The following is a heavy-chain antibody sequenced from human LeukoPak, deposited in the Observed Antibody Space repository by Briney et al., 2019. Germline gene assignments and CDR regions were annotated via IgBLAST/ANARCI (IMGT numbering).Heavy chain of an antibody. CDR3: SLVTLIQGGNYFDY. J-gene: IGHJ4*02. Sequence: PSGTLSLTRAVSGGSISSNNWWSWVRQPPGKGLEWIGEINHSGSTNYNPSLKTRVTMSVDKSKNQFSLKLSSVTAADTAVYYCSLVTLIQGGNYFDYWGQGTLVTVSS. V-gene: IGHV4-4*02. CDR1: GGSISSNNW. CDR2: INHSGST. D-gene: IGHD2-21*02.